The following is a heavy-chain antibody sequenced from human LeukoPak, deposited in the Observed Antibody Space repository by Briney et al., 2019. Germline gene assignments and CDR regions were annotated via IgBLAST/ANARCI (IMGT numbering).Heavy chain of an antibody. CDR3: ARQGSFDFWSGYSTEGLYYFDY. J-gene: IGHJ4*02. CDR1: GYSFTSYW. D-gene: IGHD3-3*01. V-gene: IGHV5-51*01. Sequence: GESLKISCKGSGYSFTSYWIGWVRQMPGKGLEWMGIIYPGDSDTRYSPSFQGQVTISADKSISTAYLQWSSLKASDTAMYYCARQGSFDFWSGYSTEGLYYFDYWGQGTLVTVSS. CDR2: IYPGDSDT.